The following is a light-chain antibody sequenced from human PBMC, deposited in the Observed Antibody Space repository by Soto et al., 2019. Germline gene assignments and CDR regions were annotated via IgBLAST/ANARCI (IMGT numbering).Light chain of an antibody. Sequence: QSVLTQPPSVSAAPGQKVTISCSGSSSNIGNNYVSWYQQLPGTAPKLLIYDNNKRPSGIPDRFSGSKSGTSATLGITGLQTGDEADYYCRTWDSSLSAGRFGGGTKLTVL. V-gene: IGLV1-51*01. J-gene: IGLJ3*02. CDR3: RTWDSSLSAGR. CDR2: DNN. CDR1: SSNIGNNY.